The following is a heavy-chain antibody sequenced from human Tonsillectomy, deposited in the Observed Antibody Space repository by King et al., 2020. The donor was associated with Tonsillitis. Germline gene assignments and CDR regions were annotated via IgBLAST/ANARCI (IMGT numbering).Heavy chain of an antibody. J-gene: IGHJ4*02. CDR3: ARDGEAIAILAIDY. D-gene: IGHD2-21*01. V-gene: IGHV3-30-3*01. Sequence: VQLVESGGGVVQPGRSLRLSCAASGFNFSHYAMHWVRQAPGKGLEWVAIISYDGSIRYYADSMKGRFTISRDNFKDTLSLQMNILRPEDTAVYYCARDGEAIAILAIDYWGQGTLVTVSS. CDR2: ISYDGSIR. CDR1: GFNFSHYA.